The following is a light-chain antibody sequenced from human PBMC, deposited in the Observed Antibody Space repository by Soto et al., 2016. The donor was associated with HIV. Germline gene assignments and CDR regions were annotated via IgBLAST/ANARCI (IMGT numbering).Light chain of an antibody. V-gene: IGLV3-21*03. CDR1: NIGTKS. Sequence: SYELTQPPSVSVAPGKTARITYGGNNIGTKSVHWYQQKSGQAPGLVVYEDSDRPSEIPERFSGSNSGNTATLTISRVEAGDEADYYCQVWDSSYDHPVFGGGTKLSVL. CDR2: EDS. J-gene: IGLJ2*01. CDR3: QVWDSSYDHPV.